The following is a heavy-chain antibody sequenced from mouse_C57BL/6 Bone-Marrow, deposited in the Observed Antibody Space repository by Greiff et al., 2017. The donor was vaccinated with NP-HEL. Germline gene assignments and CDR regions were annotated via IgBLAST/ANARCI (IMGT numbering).Heavy chain of an antibody. D-gene: IGHD4-1*01. V-gene: IGHV1-82*01. Sequence: VQVVESGPELVKPGASVKISCKASGYAFSSSWMNWVKQRPGKGLEWIGRIYPGDGDTNYNGKFKGKATLTADKSSSTAYMQLSSLTSEDSAVYFCARLGRAWFAYWGQGTLVTVSA. CDR1: GYAFSSSW. J-gene: IGHJ3*01. CDR3: ARLGRAWFAY. CDR2: IYPGDGDT.